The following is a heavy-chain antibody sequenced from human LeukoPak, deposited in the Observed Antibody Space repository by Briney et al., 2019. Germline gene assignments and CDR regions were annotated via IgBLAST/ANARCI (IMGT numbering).Heavy chain of an antibody. Sequence: ASVKVSCRASGYTFTGYYMHWVRQAPGQGLEWMGWINPNSGGTNYAQKFQGRVTMTRDTSISTAYMELSRLRSDDTAVYYCARPRDGYNPPFDYWGQGTLVTVSS. D-gene: IGHD5-24*01. CDR2: INPNSGGT. J-gene: IGHJ4*02. V-gene: IGHV1-2*02. CDR1: GYTFTGYY. CDR3: ARPRDGYNPPFDY.